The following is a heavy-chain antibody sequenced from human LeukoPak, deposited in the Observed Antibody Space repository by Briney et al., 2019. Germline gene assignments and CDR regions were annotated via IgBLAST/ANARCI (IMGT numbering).Heavy chain of an antibody. J-gene: IGHJ4*02. CDR2: IYASGNT. V-gene: IGHV4-4*07. CDR1: GGSISRYY. Sequence: SETLSLTCTVSGGSISRYYWSWVQQPAGKGLEWIGRIYASGNTNYNPSLKGRVTMTVDTSKNQFSLNLSSVTAADTAVYYCARQWTAAVSIDYWGQGTLVTVSS. CDR3: ARQWTAAVSIDY. D-gene: IGHD6-13*01.